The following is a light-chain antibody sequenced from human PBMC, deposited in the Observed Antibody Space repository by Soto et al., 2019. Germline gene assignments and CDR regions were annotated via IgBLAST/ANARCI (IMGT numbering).Light chain of an antibody. CDR3: QSYDNSLSVHVV. CDR2: VNS. CDR1: SSNIGAGYD. V-gene: IGLV1-40*01. J-gene: IGLJ2*01. Sequence: QSVLTQPPSVSGAPGQRVTISCTGTSSNIGAGYDVHWYQQVPGTSPKLLTFVNSNRPSGVPDRFSGSKSGTSASLAITGLQAEDEADYYCQSYDNSLSVHVVFGGGTKVTVL.